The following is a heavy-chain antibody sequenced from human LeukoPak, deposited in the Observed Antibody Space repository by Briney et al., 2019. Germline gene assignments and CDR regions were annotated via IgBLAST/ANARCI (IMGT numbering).Heavy chain of an antibody. J-gene: IGHJ4*02. Sequence: PGGSLRLSCAASGFTFSSYWMHWVRQVPGKGLVWVARINPGGSSITYADSVKGRFSISRDNSKNTLYLQMNSLRVEDTAVYYCANAQVFGTPHFEYWGQGTLVTVSS. CDR3: ANAQVFGTPHFEY. CDR2: INPGGSSI. V-gene: IGHV3-74*01. D-gene: IGHD3-3*01. CDR1: GFTFSSYW.